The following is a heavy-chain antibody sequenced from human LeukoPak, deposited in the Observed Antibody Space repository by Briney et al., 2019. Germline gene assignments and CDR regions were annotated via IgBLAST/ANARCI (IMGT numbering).Heavy chain of an antibody. J-gene: IGHJ4*02. CDR1: GFTFSSYG. CDR2: ISGSGSGGST. CDR3: ANTLHTYCDGDCLGY. D-gene: IGHD2-21*02. Sequence: PGGTLRLSCAASGFTFSSYGMTWVRQAPGKGLEWVSAISGSGSGGSTYYADSVKGRFTISRDNARNTLYLQMNSLTAEDTAVYYCANTLHTYCDGDCLGYWGQGTLVTVSS. V-gene: IGHV3-23*01.